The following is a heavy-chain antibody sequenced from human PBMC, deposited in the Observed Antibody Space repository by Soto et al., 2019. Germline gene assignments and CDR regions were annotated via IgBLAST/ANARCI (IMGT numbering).Heavy chain of an antibody. Sequence: SVKVSCKASGGTFSSYTISWVRQAPGQGLEWMGRIIPILGIANYAQKFQGRVTITADKSTSTAYMELSSLRSEDTAVYYCARDPGVDDFPLFDIWGQGTMVTVSS. D-gene: IGHD3-3*01. CDR1: GGTFSSYT. V-gene: IGHV1-69*04. CDR3: ARDPGVDDFPLFDI. CDR2: IIPILGIA. J-gene: IGHJ3*02.